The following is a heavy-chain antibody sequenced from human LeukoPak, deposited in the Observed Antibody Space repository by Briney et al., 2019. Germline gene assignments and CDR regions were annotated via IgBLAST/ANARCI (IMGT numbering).Heavy chain of an antibody. J-gene: IGHJ6*03. CDR2: MNPNSGNT. D-gene: IGHD6-13*01. CDR1: GCSFTSYD. Sequence: GASVKVSCKASGCSFTSYDINWLRPATGQGLEWMGWMNPNSGNTGYAQKFQGRVTLTRNTSISTAYMELSSLRSEDTAVYYCARGIAAAGYYYYYYMDVWGKGTTVTVSS. V-gene: IGHV1-8*03. CDR3: ARGIAAAGYYYYYYMDV.